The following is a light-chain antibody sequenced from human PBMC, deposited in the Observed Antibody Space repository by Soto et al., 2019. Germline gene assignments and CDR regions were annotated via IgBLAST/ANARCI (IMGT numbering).Light chain of an antibody. Sequence: DIVMTQSPDSLAVSLGERATTNCRSSQSVLYSFNNKNYLGWYQQKPGQAPKLLIYWASTRESGVPDRFSGSGSGTDFTLTISSLQAEDVAVYYCQHYYSDPPWTFGQGTKVEIK. CDR3: QHYYSDPPWT. CDR2: WAS. CDR1: QSVLYSFNNKNY. J-gene: IGKJ1*01. V-gene: IGKV4-1*01.